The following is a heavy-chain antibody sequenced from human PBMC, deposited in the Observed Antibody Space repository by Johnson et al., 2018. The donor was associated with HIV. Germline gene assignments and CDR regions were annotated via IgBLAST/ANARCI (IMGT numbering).Heavy chain of an antibody. D-gene: IGHD5-18*01. CDR2: IYSGGST. CDR1: GFTVSSNY. J-gene: IGHJ3*02. V-gene: IGHV3-53*01. CDR3: ARELQLWFSAFDI. Sequence: VQLVESGGGLIQPGGSLRLSCAASGFTVSSNYMSWVRQAPGKGLEWVSVIYSGGSTYYADSVKGRFTISRDKNTLYLQMNSLRAEDTAVYYCARELQLWFSAFDIWGQGTMVTVSS.